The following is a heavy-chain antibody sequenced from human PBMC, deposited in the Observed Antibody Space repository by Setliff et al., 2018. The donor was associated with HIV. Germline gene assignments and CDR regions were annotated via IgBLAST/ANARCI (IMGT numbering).Heavy chain of an antibody. CDR1: EFSFSNVRMG. V-gene: IGHV2-26*01. CDR2: IFSNDEK. J-gene: IGHJ4*02. Sequence: SGPTLVNPTETLTLTCTVSEFSFSNVRMGVSWIRQPPGKALEWLAHIFSNDEKSYSTSLKSRLTISKDTSKSQVVLTMTNMDPVDTATYYCARVLGIAAEFDDWGQGTLVTVSS. CDR3: ARVLGIAAEFDD. D-gene: IGHD6-25*01.